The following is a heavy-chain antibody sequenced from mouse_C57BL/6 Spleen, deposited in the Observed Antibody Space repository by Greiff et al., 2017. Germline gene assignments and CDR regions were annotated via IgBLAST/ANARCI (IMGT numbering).Heavy chain of an antibody. Sequence: EVKLMESGGGLVKPGGSLKLSCAASGFTFSDYGMHWVRQAPEKGLEWVAYISSGSSTIYYADTVKGRFTISRDNAKNTLFLQMTSLRSEDTAMYYCASYGNYSYAMDYWGQGTSVTVSS. CDR1: GFTFSDYG. D-gene: IGHD2-1*01. V-gene: IGHV5-17*01. CDR3: ASYGNYSYAMDY. CDR2: ISSGSSTI. J-gene: IGHJ4*01.